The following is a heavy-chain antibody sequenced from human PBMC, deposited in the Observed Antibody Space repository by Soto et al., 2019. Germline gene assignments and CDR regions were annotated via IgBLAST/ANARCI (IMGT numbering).Heavy chain of an antibody. CDR2: IIPIFGTA. D-gene: IGHD6-19*01. V-gene: IGHV1-69*06. Sequence: QVQLVQSGAEVKKPGSSVKVSCKASGGTFISYAISWVRQAPGQGLEWMGGIIPIFGTANYAQKFQGRVKITAHKSTSTAYMERSSLRSEDTAVYYCARERDHSSGSFDYWGQGTLVTVCS. CDR3: ARERDHSSGSFDY. J-gene: IGHJ4*02. CDR1: GGTFISYA.